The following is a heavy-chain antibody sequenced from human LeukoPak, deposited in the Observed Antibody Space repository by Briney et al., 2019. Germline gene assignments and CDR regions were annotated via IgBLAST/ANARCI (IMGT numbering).Heavy chain of an antibody. CDR2: IYYSGST. CDR1: GGSLSSSY. J-gene: IGHJ5*02. V-gene: IGHV4-59*01. D-gene: IGHD4-4*01. Sequence: PSETLSLTCTVSGGSLSSSYWSWIRQPPGKGLEWIGYIYYSGSTNYNPSLKSRVTISVDTSKNQFSLKLSSVTAADTAVYYCAREPSTWGQGTLVTVSS. CDR3: AREPST.